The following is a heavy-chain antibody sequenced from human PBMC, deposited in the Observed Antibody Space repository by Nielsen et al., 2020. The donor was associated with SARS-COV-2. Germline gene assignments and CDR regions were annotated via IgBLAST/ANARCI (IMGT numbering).Heavy chain of an antibody. J-gene: IGHJ4*02. Sequence: ASVKVSCKASGYTFTSYYMHWVRQAPGQGLEWMGIINPSGGSTSYAQKLQGRVTMTTDTSTSTAYMELRSLRSDDTAVYYCARGLAAAGTIYGNYWGQGTLVTVSS. CDR2: INPSGGST. V-gene: IGHV1-46*01. CDR1: GYTFTSYY. CDR3: ARGLAAAGTIYGNY. D-gene: IGHD6-13*01.